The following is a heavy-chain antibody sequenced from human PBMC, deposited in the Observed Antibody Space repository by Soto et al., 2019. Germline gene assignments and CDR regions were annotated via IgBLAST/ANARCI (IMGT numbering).Heavy chain of an antibody. D-gene: IGHD3-9*01. J-gene: IGHJ4*02. CDR2: INHSGST. V-gene: IGHV4-34*01. CDR1: GGSFSGYY. Sequence: QVQLQQWGAGLLKPSETLSLTCAVYGGSFSGYYWSWIRQPPGKGLEWIGEINHSGSTNYNPSLKSRVTISVDTSKNQFSLKLSSVTAADTAVYYCARTPLRYFDWLYRPFDYWGQGTLVTVSS. CDR3: ARTPLRYFDWLYRPFDY.